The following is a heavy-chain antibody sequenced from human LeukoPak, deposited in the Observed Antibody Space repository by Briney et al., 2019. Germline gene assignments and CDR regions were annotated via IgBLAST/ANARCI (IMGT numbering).Heavy chain of an antibody. CDR2: ISSSSSYI. V-gene: IGHV3-21*01. CDR3: ARGASRADY. J-gene: IGHJ4*02. Sequence: GGSLRLSCTASGFVLSDYGMHWVRQAPGKRPEWVSSISSSSSYIYYADSVKGRFTISRDNAKNSLYLQMNSLRAEDTALYYCARGASRADYWGQGTLVTVSS. CDR1: GFVLSDYG.